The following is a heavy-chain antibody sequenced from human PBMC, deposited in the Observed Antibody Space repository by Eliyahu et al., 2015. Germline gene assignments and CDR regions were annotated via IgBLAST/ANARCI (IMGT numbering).Heavy chain of an antibody. V-gene: IGHV5-10-1*03. D-gene: IGHD3-22*01. CDR3: ARLGGDSSGYYADAFDI. CDR1: GYSFTSYW. Sequence: EVQLVQSGAEVKKPGESLRISCKGSGYSFTSYWISWVRQMPGKGLEWMGRIDPSDSYTNYSPSFQGHVTISADKSISTAYLQWSSLKASDTAMYYCARLGGDSSGYYADAFDIWGQGTMVTVSS. J-gene: IGHJ3*02. CDR2: IDPSDSYT.